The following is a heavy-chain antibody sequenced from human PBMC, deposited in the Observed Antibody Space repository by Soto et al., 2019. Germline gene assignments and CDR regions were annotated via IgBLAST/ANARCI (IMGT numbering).Heavy chain of an antibody. CDR3: ARDLPYYYDSSGEYYYGMDV. CDR2: IYTSGST. J-gene: IGHJ6*02. V-gene: IGHV4-4*07. CDR1: GGSISRYY. D-gene: IGHD3-22*01. Sequence: QVQLQESGPGLVKPSETLSLTCTVSGGSISRYYWSWIRQPAGKGLEWIGRIYTSGSTNYNPSLKSRVTMSVYTSKNQVSLKLSSVTAADTAVYYCARDLPYYYDSSGEYYYGMDVWGQGTTVTVSS.